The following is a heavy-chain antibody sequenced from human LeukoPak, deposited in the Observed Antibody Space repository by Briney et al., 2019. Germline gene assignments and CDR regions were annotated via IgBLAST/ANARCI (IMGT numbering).Heavy chain of an antibody. CDR3: ASHTYYDSSGYYYDY. V-gene: IGHV3-30*04. J-gene: IGHJ4*02. CDR1: GFTFSTYA. D-gene: IGHD3-22*01. Sequence: GRSLRLSCAASGFTFSTYAMHWVRQAPGKGLEWVAVISYDGSIKYYGDSVKGRFTISRDNYKNTLYLQMNSLRAEDTAVYYCASHTYYDSSGYYYDYWGQGTLVTVSS. CDR2: ISYDGSIK.